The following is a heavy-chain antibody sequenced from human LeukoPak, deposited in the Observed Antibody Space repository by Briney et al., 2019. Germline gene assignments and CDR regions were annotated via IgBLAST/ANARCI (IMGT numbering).Heavy chain of an antibody. Sequence: PGRSLRLSCAASGFXFSSYGMHWVRQAPGKGLEWVAIIWYDGSNKYYADSVKGRFTISRDNSKNTLYLQMNSLRAEDTAVYYCARGILGYSYGPGSFDMWGQGTMVTVSS. CDR1: GFXFSSYG. CDR2: IWYDGSNK. J-gene: IGHJ3*02. D-gene: IGHD5-18*01. CDR3: ARGILGYSYGPGSFDM. V-gene: IGHV3-33*01.